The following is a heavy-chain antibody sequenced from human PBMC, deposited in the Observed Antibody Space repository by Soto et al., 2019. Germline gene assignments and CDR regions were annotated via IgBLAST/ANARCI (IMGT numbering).Heavy chain of an antibody. CDR3: ARRIGYGDYSDFDY. J-gene: IGHJ4*02. V-gene: IGHV3-21*01. Sequence: EVQLVESGGGLVKPGGSLRLSCAASGFTFSSYSMNWVRQAPGKGLEWVSSISSSSSYIYYADSVKGRFTISRDNAKNSLYLQMNSLRAEDTAVYYCARRIGYGDYSDFDYWCQGTLVTGSS. CDR2: ISSSSSYI. CDR1: GFTFSSYS. D-gene: IGHD4-17*01.